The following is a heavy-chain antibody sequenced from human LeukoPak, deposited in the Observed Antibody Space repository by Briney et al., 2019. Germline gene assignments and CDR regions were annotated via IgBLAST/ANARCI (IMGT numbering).Heavy chain of an antibody. J-gene: IGHJ6*02. CDR2: ITGSGRSP. V-gene: IGHV3-23*01. Sequence: GGSLRLSRAASDFTFSRYSMNWFRQAPGEGLEWVSAITGSGRSPYYADSVKGRFTISRDNSKNTLYLQMNSLRAEDTAVYYCAKEGLPPSTVTTQRYYYYGMDVWGQGTTVTVSS. D-gene: IGHD4-17*01. CDR3: AKEGLPPSTVTTQRYYYYGMDV. CDR1: DFTFSRYS.